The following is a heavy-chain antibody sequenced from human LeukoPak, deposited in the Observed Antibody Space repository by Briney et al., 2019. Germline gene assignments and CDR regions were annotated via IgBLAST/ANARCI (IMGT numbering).Heavy chain of an antibody. D-gene: IGHD2-15*01. CDR2: VYMNRNI. CDR1: GDSISSGSYY. J-gene: IGHJ4*02. CDR3: ASLGSNDY. V-gene: IGHV4-61*02. Sequence: PSQTLSLICTVSGDSISSGSYYWNWIRQPAGKGLEWIGRVYMNRNINYNPSLKSRVTISADTSKNQFSLQLTSVTAADTAVYYCASLGSNDYWGQGTPVTVSS.